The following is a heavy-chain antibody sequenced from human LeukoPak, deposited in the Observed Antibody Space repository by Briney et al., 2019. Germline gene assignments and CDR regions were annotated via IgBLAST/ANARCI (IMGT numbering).Heavy chain of an antibody. V-gene: IGHV3-30*04. CDR2: ISYDGSNK. CDR3: ARGGNSMDV. D-gene: IGHD4-23*01. CDR1: GFTFSSYA. Sequence: GRSLRLSCAASGFTFSSYAMHWVRQAPGKGLEWVAVISYDGSNKYYADSVKGRFTISRDNAKNSLSLQMNSLRAEDTAVYYCARGGNSMDVWGKGTTVTVSS. J-gene: IGHJ6*04.